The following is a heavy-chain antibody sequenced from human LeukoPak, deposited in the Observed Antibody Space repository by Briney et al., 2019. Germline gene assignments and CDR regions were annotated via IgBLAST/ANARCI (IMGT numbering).Heavy chain of an antibody. J-gene: IGHJ4*02. CDR3: AREVRYCSSTSCYPFFDY. D-gene: IGHD2-2*01. CDR2: IYYSGST. Sequence: SETLSLTCTVSGGSISSYYWNWIRQPPGKGLEWIGYIYYSGSTNYNPSLKSRVTISVDTSKNQFSLKLSSVTAADTAVYYCAREVRYCSSTSCYPFFDYWGQGTLVTVSS. V-gene: IGHV4-59*12. CDR1: GGSISSYY.